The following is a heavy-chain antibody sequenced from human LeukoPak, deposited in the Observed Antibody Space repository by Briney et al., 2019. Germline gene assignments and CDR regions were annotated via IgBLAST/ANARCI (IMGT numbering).Heavy chain of an antibody. Sequence: SETLSLTCIVSGGSISSSRYYWSWLRQPPGKELEWIGHIYHSGSTIYSSSLKGRVTISLDMSKNQFSLNLTSGTAADTAVYYCARDQGGGSYRHAFDVWGQGKMVIVSS. J-gene: IGHJ3*01. V-gene: IGHV4-61*01. CDR1: GGSISSSRYY. CDR3: ARDQGGGSYRHAFDV. CDR2: IYHSGST. D-gene: IGHD1-26*01.